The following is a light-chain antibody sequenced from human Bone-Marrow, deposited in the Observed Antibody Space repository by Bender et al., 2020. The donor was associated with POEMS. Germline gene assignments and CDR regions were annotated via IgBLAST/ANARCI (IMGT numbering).Light chain of an antibody. V-gene: IGLV3-1*01. CDR1: RLGTKH. CDR3: QAWDSSTHVI. Sequence: SYELTQPPSVSVSPGQTASITCSGDRLGTKHVCWYQQKPGQSLVVVMYQNSKRPSETPERFFGSNSGNTATLTIRGTQGMDEADYYCQAWDSSTHVIFGGGTKLTVL. CDR2: QNS. J-gene: IGLJ2*01.